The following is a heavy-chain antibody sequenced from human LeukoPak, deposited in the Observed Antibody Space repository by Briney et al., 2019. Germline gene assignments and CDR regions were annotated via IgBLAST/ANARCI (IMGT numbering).Heavy chain of an antibody. V-gene: IGHV3-30*19. D-gene: IGHD3-22*01. CDR2: ISYDGSNK. Sequence: GGSLRLSCAASGFTFSSYGMHWVRQAPGKGLEWVAVISYDGSNKYYADSVKGRFTISRDNSKNTLYLQMNSLRAEDTAVYYCARESITMTEYYMDVWGKGTTVTVSS. CDR1: GFTFSSYG. CDR3: ARESITMTEYYMDV. J-gene: IGHJ6*03.